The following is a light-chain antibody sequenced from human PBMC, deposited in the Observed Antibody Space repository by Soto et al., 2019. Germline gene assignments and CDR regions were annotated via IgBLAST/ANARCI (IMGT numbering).Light chain of an antibody. V-gene: IGKV4-1*01. Sequence: EIVLTQSPGTPSLSPGGRATPSCRASQSVSSSYLAWYQQKPGQPPKLLIYWASTRESGVPDRFSGSGSGTDFTLTISSLQAEDVAVYYCQQYYTTPAITFGQGTRLEIK. J-gene: IGKJ5*01. CDR3: QQYYTTPAIT. CDR2: WAS. CDR1: QSVSSSY.